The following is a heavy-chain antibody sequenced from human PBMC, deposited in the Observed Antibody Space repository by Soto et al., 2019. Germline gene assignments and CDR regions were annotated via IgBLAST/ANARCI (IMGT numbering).Heavy chain of an antibody. V-gene: IGHV1-2*02. J-gene: IGHJ4*02. D-gene: IGHD6-19*01. Sequence: ASVKVSCKASGYTFTGYYVHWVRQAPGQGLEWMGWINPNGGGTRYAQKFQGRVTMTMDTSINTAYMELSGLRSDDTAAYYCARDLGSGWFYFDFWGQGTLVTVSS. CDR2: INPNGGGT. CDR3: ARDLGSGWFYFDF. CDR1: GYTFTGYY.